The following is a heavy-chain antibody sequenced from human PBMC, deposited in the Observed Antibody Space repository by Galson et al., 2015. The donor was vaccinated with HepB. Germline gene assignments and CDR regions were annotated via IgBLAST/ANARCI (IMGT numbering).Heavy chain of an antibody. CDR2: SFFGGNT. Sequence: ETLSLTCTVSGGSTSYYYWSWIRQPPGEGLEWIGYSFFGGNTNYNPSLKSRVSISGDTSKNQFSLKLSSVTAADTAVYYCARHVVKGGSGWYGYYYGMDVWGQGTTVTVSS. CDR1: GGSTSYYY. D-gene: IGHD6-19*01. J-gene: IGHJ6*02. V-gene: IGHV4-59*08. CDR3: ARHVVKGGSGWYGYYYGMDV.